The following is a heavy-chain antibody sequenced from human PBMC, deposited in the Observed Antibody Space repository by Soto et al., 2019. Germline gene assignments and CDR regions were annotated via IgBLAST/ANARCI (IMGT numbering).Heavy chain of an antibody. CDR2: IYYSGST. J-gene: IGHJ4*02. CDR1: GGSISRSDYY. D-gene: IGHD5-18*01. V-gene: IGHV4-30-4*01. Sequence: PSVALSLTCTISGGSISRSDYYWSWIRQPPGKGLEWIGYIYYSGSTYYNPSLKSRVTISVDTSKNQFSLKLSSVTAADTAVYYCASNSYGHPFYDYWGQGTLVTAPQ. CDR3: ASNSYGHPFYDY.